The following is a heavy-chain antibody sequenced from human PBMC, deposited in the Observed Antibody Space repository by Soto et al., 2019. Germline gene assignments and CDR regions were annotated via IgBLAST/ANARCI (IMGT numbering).Heavy chain of an antibody. CDR3: ARGGAGSGFYYYYGLDV. CDR1: GGSFSGYY. Sequence: SETLSLTCAVYGGSFSGYYWSWIRQPPGKGLEWIGEINHSGSTNYNPSLKSRVTISVDTSKNQFSLKLSSVTAADTAVYYCARGGAGSGFYYYYGLDVWGQGTTVTVSS. J-gene: IGHJ6*02. D-gene: IGHD6-19*01. V-gene: IGHV4-34*01. CDR2: INHSGST.